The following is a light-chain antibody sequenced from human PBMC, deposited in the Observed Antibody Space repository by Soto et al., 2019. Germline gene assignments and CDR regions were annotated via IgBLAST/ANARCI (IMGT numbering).Light chain of an antibody. CDR3: QQYSVCPLT. V-gene: IGKV3D-15*01. CDR1: QSVSNN. Sequence: IVLTQSPATLSVSPGERAALSCRASQSVSNNLALYQQKPRQPPRLLIFCASTRATGIPPRFIGSGSEAEFALTIITLQSQDFAVYYCQQYSVCPLTFGGGTKVDTK. J-gene: IGKJ4*01. CDR2: CAS.